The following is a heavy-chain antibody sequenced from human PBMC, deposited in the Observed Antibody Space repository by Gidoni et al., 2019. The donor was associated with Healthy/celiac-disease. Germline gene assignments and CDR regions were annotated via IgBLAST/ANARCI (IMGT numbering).Heavy chain of an antibody. D-gene: IGHD2-8*01. V-gene: IGHV4-34*01. CDR3: ARVLPEEALAPYCTNGVCSTIDAFDI. Sequence: QVQLQQWGAGLLKPSETLSLTCAVYGGSFSGYYWRWIRQPPGKGLEWIGEINHSGSTNYNPSLKSRVTISVDTSKNQFSLKLSSVTAADTAVYYCARVLPEEALAPYCTNGVCSTIDAFDIWGQGTMVTVSS. CDR1: GGSFSGYY. J-gene: IGHJ3*02. CDR2: INHSGST.